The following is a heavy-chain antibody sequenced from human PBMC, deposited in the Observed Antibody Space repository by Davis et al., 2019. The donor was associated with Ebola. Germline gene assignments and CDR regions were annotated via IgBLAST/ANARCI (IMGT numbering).Heavy chain of an antibody. CDR3: ARSDTAMEY. D-gene: IGHD5-18*01. Sequence: PSETLSLTCTVSGGSISSYYWSWIRQPPGKGLEWIGYIYYSGSTNYNPSLKSRVTISVDTSKNQFSLKLSSVTAADTAVYYCARSDTAMEYWGQGTLVTVSS. CDR1: GGSISSYY. J-gene: IGHJ4*02. CDR2: IYYSGST. V-gene: IGHV4-59*01.